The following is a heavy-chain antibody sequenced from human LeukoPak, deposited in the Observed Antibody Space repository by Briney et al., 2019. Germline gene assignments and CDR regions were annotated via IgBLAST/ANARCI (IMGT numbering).Heavy chain of an antibody. J-gene: IGHJ6*02. CDR1: GFAFSFFA. V-gene: IGHV3-53*01. CDR3: AREGSAAMASRYYYGMDV. D-gene: IGHD5-18*01. Sequence: QPGGSLRLSCEASGFAFSFFAMSWLRQPPGKGLEWVSVIYSGGSTYYADSVKGRFTIPRDNSKNTLYLQMNSLRAEDTAVYYCAREGSAAMASRYYYGMDVWGQGTTVTVSS. CDR2: IYSGGST.